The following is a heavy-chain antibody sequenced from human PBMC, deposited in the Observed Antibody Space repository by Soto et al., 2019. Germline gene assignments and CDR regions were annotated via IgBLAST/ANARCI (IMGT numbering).Heavy chain of an antibody. CDR1: GGSISSGRHY. D-gene: IGHD6-6*01. CDR3: ARGSSIAGLYYGMDV. CDR2: GYNDGNA. V-gene: IGHV4-31*03. Sequence: SETLSLTCNVSGGSISSGRHYWSWIRQHPGKGLEWIGYGYNDGNAYYNPSLKSRVTISLDTSKNQFSLKLSSVTAADTAVYYCARGSSIAGLYYGMDVWGQGTTVTVS. J-gene: IGHJ6*02.